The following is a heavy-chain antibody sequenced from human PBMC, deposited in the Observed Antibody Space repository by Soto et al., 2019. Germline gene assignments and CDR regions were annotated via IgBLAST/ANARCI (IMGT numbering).Heavy chain of an antibody. J-gene: IGHJ6*02. CDR2: IYYSGST. CDR3: ASLVGATTYYYYYYGMDV. V-gene: IGHV4-61*08. Sequence: SETLSLTCTVSGGSISSGGYYWSWIRQPPGKGLEWIGYIYYSGSTNYNPSLKSRVTISVDTSKNQFSLKLSSVTAADTAVYYCASLVGATTYYYYYYGMDVWGQGTTVTVSS. D-gene: IGHD1-26*01. CDR1: GGSISSGGYY.